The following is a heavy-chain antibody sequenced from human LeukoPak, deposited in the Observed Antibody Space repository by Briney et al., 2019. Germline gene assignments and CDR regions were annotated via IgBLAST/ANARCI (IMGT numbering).Heavy chain of an antibody. D-gene: IGHD5-18*01. Sequence: GGSLRLSCAASGFTFSDYYMSWVRQAPGKGLEWVSVIYSGGSTYYADSVKGRFTISRDNSKNTLYLQMNSLRAEDTAVYYCAGTSGGYSYGFDYWGQGTLVTVSS. J-gene: IGHJ4*02. V-gene: IGHV3-66*01. CDR2: IYSGGST. CDR1: GFTFSDYY. CDR3: AGTSGGYSYGFDY.